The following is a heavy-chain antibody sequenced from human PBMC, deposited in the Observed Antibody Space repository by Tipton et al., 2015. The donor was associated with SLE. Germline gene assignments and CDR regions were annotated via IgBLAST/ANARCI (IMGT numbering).Heavy chain of an antibody. CDR2: IKQDGSEI. CDR1: GITFSNYW. Sequence: SLRLSCAASGITFSNYWMNWVRQAPGKGLEWVANIKQDGSEIHYVDSVKGRFTISRDNSKNSLYLQMNSLRAEDTAVYYCARDRDFWSGYGGYWGQGTLVTVSS. CDR3: ARDRDFWSGYGGY. V-gene: IGHV3-7*01. J-gene: IGHJ4*02. D-gene: IGHD3-3*01.